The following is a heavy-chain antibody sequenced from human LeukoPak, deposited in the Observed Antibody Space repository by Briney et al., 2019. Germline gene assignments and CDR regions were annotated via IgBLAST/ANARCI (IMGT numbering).Heavy chain of an antibody. Sequence: ASVRVSCKTSGYTFSNFGINWVRQAPGQELEWMGWISGNNDNPNYGQKFQGRFTVTTDSSTSTAYMELRNLRFDDMAVYYCARDGTSTDDYWGQGTLVTVSS. CDR3: ARDGTSTDDY. D-gene: IGHD2-2*01. CDR2: ISGNNDNP. V-gene: IGHV1-18*03. J-gene: IGHJ4*02. CDR1: GYTFSNFG.